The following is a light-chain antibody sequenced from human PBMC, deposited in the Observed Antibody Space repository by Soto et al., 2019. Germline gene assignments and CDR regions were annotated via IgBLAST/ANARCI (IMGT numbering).Light chain of an antibody. CDR2: EGG. V-gene: IGLV2-23*01. CDR1: SSDVGSYNR. J-gene: IGLJ3*02. CDR3: CSYAGSSTWV. Sequence: QSVLTQPASVSGSPGQSITISCTGTSSDVGSYNRVSWYQLHSGKAPKLMIYEGGKRPSGVSNRFSGSKSGNTASLTISGLQAEDEADYFCCSYAGSSTWVFGGGTKVTVL.